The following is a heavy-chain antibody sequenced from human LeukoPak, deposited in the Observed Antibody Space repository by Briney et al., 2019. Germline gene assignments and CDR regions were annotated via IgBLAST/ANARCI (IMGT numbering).Heavy chain of an antibody. V-gene: IGHV3-23*01. CDR2: ISGSGGST. D-gene: IGHD6-19*01. CDR3: AREVAGTPFVDY. J-gene: IGHJ4*02. Sequence: GSLRLSCAASGFTFSSYAMSWVRQAPGKGLEWVSAISGSGGSTYYADSVKGRFTISRDNSKNTLYLQMNSLRAEDTAVYYCAREVAGTPFVDYWGQGTLVTVSS. CDR1: GFTFSSYA.